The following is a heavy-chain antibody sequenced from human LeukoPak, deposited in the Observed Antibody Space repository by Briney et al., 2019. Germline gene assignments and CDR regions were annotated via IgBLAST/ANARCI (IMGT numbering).Heavy chain of an antibody. CDR3: ARVSLQSWAFDI. D-gene: IGHD6-19*01. J-gene: IGHJ3*02. Sequence: GGSLRLSCAASGFTFNKDWMHWVRQAPGKGLVWVSRINSDGSSTSYADSVKGRFTISRDNAKNTLYVQMNSLRAEDTAVYYCARVSLQSWAFDIWGQGTLVTVSS. CDR2: INSDGSST. V-gene: IGHV3-74*01. CDR1: GFTFNKDW.